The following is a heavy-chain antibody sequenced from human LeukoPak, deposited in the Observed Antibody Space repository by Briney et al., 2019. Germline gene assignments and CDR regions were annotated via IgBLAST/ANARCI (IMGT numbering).Heavy chain of an antibody. J-gene: IGHJ5*02. Sequence: PSETLSLTCTVSGGSISSSSYYWGWIRQPPGKGLEWIGSIYCSGSTNYNPALNSLVTISVDTSKNQYSLKLSSVTAADTAVYYCARDTFWGYPGCWFDPWGQGTVLTVSS. D-gene: IGHD5-12*01. CDR3: ARDTFWGYPGCWFDP. CDR2: IYCSGST. V-gene: IGHV4-39*07. CDR1: GGSISSSSYY.